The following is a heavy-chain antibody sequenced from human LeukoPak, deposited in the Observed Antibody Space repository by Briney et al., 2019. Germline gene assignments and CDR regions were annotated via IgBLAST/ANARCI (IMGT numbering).Heavy chain of an antibody. D-gene: IGHD1-26*01. CDR1: GSNFEDYG. CDR3: TRHVDGGGSYYRYYYYYYMDV. V-gene: IGHV3-15*01. CDR2: IKRKSDGGTS. J-gene: IGHJ6*03. Sequence: GGSLRLSCADSGSNFEDYGMSWVRQAPGKGLEWVGRIKRKSDGGTSDYAAPVKGRFTISRDDSKNTLYLQMNSLKTEDTAVYYCTRHVDGGGSYYRYYYYYYMDVWGKGTTVTVSS.